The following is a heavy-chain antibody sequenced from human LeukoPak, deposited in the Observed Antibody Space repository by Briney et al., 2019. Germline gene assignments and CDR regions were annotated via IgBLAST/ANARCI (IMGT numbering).Heavy chain of an antibody. CDR1: GYTLTELS. J-gene: IGHJ4*02. V-gene: IGHV1-24*01. CDR3: ATAGIDYDILTGYRLDY. CDR2: FDPEDGET. D-gene: IGHD3-9*01. Sequence: ASVKVSCKVSGYTLTELSMHWVRQAPGKGLEWMGGFDPEDGETIYAQKFQGRVTMTEDTSTDTAYMELSSLRSEDTAVYYCATAGIDYDILTGYRLDYWGQGTLVTVSS.